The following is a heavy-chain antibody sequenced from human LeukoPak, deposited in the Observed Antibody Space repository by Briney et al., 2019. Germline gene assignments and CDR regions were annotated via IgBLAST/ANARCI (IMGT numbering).Heavy chain of an antibody. Sequence: GGSLRLSCSASGFIFSRDSMNWVRQAPGKGLEWVSYINGGGSPIYYADSVRGRFTISRDNVKNSLYLQMNSLGAEDTAVYYCVRDNPRCCGVVPANIDDYWGQGTLVTVSS. CDR3: VRDNPRCCGVVPANIDDY. CDR1: GFIFSRDS. J-gene: IGHJ4*02. CDR2: INGGGSPI. D-gene: IGHD2-15*01. V-gene: IGHV3-48*01.